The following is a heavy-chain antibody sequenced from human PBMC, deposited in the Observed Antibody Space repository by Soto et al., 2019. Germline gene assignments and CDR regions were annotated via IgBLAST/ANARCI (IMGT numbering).Heavy chain of an antibody. CDR1: GYSISSGYY. V-gene: IGHV4-38-2*02. J-gene: IGHJ4*02. D-gene: IGHD2-21*02. Sequence: SETLSLTCAVSGYSISSGYYWGWIRQPPGKGLEWIGSIYHSGSTYYNPSLKSRVTISVDTSKNQFSLKLSSVTAADTTVYYCARERVYCGGDCYPFDYWGQGTLVTVSS. CDR2: IYHSGST. CDR3: ARERVYCGGDCYPFDY.